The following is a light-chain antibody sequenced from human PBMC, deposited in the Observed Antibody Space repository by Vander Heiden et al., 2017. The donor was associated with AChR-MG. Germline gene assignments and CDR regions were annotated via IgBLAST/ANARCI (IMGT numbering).Light chain of an antibody. Sequence: DIVMTQSPLSLPVTPGEPAPIPCRSSQSLLYSNGYNYLDWYLQKPGQSPQLLIYLGSNRASGVPDRFSGSGSGTDFTLKISRVEAEDVGIYCCMQAVQAFTFGPGTKVDVK. CDR3: MQAVQAFT. CDR1: QSLLYSNGYNY. CDR2: LGS. V-gene: IGKV2-28*01. J-gene: IGKJ3*01.